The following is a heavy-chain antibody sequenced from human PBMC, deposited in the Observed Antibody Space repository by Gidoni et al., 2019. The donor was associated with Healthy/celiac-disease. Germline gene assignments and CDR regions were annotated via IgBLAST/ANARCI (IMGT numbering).Heavy chain of an antibody. CDR2: IIPILGKA. Sequence: QVQLVQSGAEVKKPGSSVKVSCKASGGTFSSYAISWVRQAPGQGHEWMGRIIPILGKAKYAKKFQGKVTITAEKSTSSAYMELSSRRSEDTAVYYCAREDEEYGSGSYYKLYYFDYWGQGTLVTVSS. CDR1: GGTFSSYA. CDR3: AREDEEYGSGSYYKLYYFDY. J-gene: IGHJ4*02. V-gene: IGHV1-69*04. D-gene: IGHD3-10*01.